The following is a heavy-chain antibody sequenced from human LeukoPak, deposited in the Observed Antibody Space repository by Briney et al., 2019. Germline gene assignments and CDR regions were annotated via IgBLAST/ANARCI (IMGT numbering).Heavy chain of an antibody. J-gene: IGHJ5*02. V-gene: IGHV4-4*02. D-gene: IGHD3-10*01. Sequence: SGTLSLTCIVSGDSISSGNWWSWVRQPPGKGLEWIGDFYHRGTTNYNPSLKSRVSISVDMSKNHLFLNLTSVTAADTAVYYCARIASYGSGSPYEYNWFDPWGQGTLVTVSS. CDR3: ARIASYGSGSPYEYNWFDP. CDR1: GDSISSGNW. CDR2: FYHRGTT.